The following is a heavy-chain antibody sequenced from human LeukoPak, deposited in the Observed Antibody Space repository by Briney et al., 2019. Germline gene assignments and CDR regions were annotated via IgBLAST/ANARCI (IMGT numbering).Heavy chain of an antibody. CDR1: GGSISSYY. J-gene: IGHJ4*02. CDR2: IYYSGST. Sequence: SETLSLTCTVSGGSISSYYWSWIRQPPGKGLEWIGYIYYSGSTNYNPSLKSRVTISVDTSKNQFSLKLSSVTAADTAVYYCASMGYCSSTSCNDYWGQGTLLTVSS. CDR3: ASMGYCSSTSCNDY. D-gene: IGHD2-2*01. V-gene: IGHV4-59*01.